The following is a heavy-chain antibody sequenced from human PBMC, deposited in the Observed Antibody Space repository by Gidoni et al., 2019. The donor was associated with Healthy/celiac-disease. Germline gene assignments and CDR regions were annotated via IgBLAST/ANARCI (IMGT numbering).Heavy chain of an antibody. V-gene: IGHV1-2*02. D-gene: IGHD6-19*01. J-gene: IGHJ4*02. Sequence: QVQLVQSGAEVKQPGASVKVSCKASGYTFTGYYMHWVRQAPGQGLEWMGWINPNSGGTNYAQKFQGRVTMTRDTSISTAYMELSRLRSDDTAVYYCARDQGIGQWLVRFDYWGQGTLVTVSS. CDR3: ARDQGIGQWLVRFDY. CDR2: INPNSGGT. CDR1: GYTFTGYY.